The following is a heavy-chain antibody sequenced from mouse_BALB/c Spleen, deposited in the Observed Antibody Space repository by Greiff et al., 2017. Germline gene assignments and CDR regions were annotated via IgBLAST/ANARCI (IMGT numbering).Heavy chain of an antibody. V-gene: IGHV2-9-2*01. CDR2: IWTGGGT. D-gene: IGHD3-2*02. CDR1: GFSLTSYD. J-gene: IGHJ4*01. Sequence: VKLQESGPGLVAPSQSLSITCTVSGFSLTSYDISWIRQPPGKGLEWLGVIWTGGGTNYNSAFMSRLSISKDNSKSQVFLKMNSLQTDDTAIYYCVRDQGTRYAMDYWGQGTSVTVSS. CDR3: VRDQGTRYAMDY.